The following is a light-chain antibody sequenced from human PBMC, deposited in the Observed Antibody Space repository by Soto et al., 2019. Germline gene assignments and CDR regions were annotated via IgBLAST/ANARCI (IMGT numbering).Light chain of an antibody. V-gene: IGLV2-14*01. CDR1: SSDIDAYNY. CDR2: DVS. J-gene: IGLJ1*01. CDR3: GSYTTSSNYV. Sequence: SVLTEPSSVSGSPGQSITISCTGTSSDIDAYNYVSWYQPHPGKAPKLMIYDVSNRPSGISNRFSGSKSGNTPSLTISGLQAEDEADYYCGSYTTSSNYVFGTGTKVTVL.